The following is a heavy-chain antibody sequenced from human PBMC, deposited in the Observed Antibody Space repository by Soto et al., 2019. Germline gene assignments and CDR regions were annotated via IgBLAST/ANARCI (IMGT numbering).Heavy chain of an antibody. Sequence: LSLTCTVSGGSISSGGYYWSWIRQHPGKGLEWIGYIYYSGSTYYNPSLKSRVTTSVDTSKNQFSLKLSSVTAADTAVYYCARGRKYQLLGSNWFDPWGQGTLVTVSS. V-gene: IGHV4-31*03. CDR1: GGSISSGGYY. D-gene: IGHD2-2*01. J-gene: IGHJ5*02. CDR2: IYYSGST. CDR3: ARGRKYQLLGSNWFDP.